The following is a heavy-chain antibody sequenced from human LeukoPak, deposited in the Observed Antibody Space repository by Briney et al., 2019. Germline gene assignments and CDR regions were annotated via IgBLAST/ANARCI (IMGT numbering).Heavy chain of an antibody. Sequence: GASVKVSCKASGYTFTSYDINWVRQATGQGLEWMGWMNPNSGNTGYAQKFQGRVTMTRDTSISTAYMELSRLRSDDTAVYYCARHGVDFWSGYYKGGWFDPWGQGTLVTVSS. V-gene: IGHV1-8*02. D-gene: IGHD3-3*01. CDR3: ARHGVDFWSGYYKGGWFDP. CDR2: MNPNSGNT. CDR1: GYTFTSYD. J-gene: IGHJ5*02.